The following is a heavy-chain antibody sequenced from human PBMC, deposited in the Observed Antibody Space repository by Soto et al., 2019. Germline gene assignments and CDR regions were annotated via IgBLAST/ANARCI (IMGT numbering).Heavy chain of an antibody. Sequence: QVQLVQSAGEVKQPGASVKVSCKASGYTFTSYGITWVRQAPGQGLEWMGWISPNSGDTRYAQNLQGRVTMTTDKYTSTAYMELRSLTSDGTALYYCAREMWTLNGPQNFFDYWGQGALVTVSS. CDR1: GYTFTSYG. V-gene: IGHV1-18*01. D-gene: IGHD2-21*01. CDR3: AREMWTLNGPQNFFDY. CDR2: ISPNSGDT. J-gene: IGHJ4*02.